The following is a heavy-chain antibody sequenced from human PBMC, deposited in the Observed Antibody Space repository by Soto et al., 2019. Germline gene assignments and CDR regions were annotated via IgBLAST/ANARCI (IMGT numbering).Heavy chain of an antibody. CDR3: AKSMVRGVLGFSSFDY. Sequence: GGSLRLSCAASGFTFSSYAMSWVRQAPGKGLEWVSAISGSGGSTYYADSVKGRFTISRDNSKNTLYLQMNSLRAEDTAVYYCAKSMVRGVLGFSSFDYWGQGTLVTVSS. J-gene: IGHJ4*02. CDR2: ISGSGGST. CDR1: GFTFSSYA. V-gene: IGHV3-23*01. D-gene: IGHD3-10*01.